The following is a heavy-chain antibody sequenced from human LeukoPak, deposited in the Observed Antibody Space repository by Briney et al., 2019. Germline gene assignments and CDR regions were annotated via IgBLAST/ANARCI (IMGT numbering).Heavy chain of an antibody. J-gene: IGHJ6*02. V-gene: IGHV4-34*01. CDR2: INHSGST. CDR3: ARGHNGLRPSSGYYHLRMDV. D-gene: IGHD3-22*01. Sequence: PSETLSLTCAVYGGSFSGYYWSWIRQPPGKGLEWIGEINHSGSTNYNPSLKSRVTISVDTSKNQFSLKLSSVTAADTAVYYCARGHNGLRPSSGYYHLRMDVWGQGTTVTVSS. CDR1: GGSFSGYY.